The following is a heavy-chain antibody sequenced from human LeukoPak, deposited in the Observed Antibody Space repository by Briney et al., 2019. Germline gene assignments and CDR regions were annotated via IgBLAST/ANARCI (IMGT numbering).Heavy chain of an antibody. CDR1: GFTFSSYS. D-gene: IGHD1-1*01. J-gene: IGHJ6*02. V-gene: IGHV3-21*01. CDR2: ISSSSSYI. CDR3: ARAGTTELYYYGMDV. Sequence: GGSLRLSCAASGFTFSSYSMNWVRQAPGKGLEWVSSISSSSSYIYYAGSVKGRFTISRDNAKNSLYLQMNCLRAEDTAVYYCARAGTTELYYYGMDVWGQGTTVTVSS.